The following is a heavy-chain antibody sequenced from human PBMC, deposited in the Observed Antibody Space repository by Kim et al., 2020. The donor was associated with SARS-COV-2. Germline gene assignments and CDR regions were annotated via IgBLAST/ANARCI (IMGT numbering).Heavy chain of an antibody. D-gene: IGHD5-12*01. CDR1: GYTFTGYY. Sequence: ASVKVSCKASGYTFTGYYMHWVRQAPGQGLEWMGRINPNSGGTNYAQKFQGRVTMTGDTSISTAYMELSRLRSDDTAVYYCARGESRYSGYDFTDLWGRGTLVTVSS. V-gene: IGHV1-2*06. J-gene: IGHJ2*01. CDR2: INPNSGGT. CDR3: ARGESRYSGYDFTDL.